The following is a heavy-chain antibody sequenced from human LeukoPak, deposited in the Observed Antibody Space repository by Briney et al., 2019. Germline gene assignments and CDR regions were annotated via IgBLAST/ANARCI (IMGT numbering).Heavy chain of an antibody. CDR3: VLFDY. CDR1: XYTFTXXX. V-gene: IGHV1-18*01. CDR2: ISAYNGNT. J-gene: IGHJ4*02. Sequence: XCXXSXYTFTXXXISWVRQAPGQGLEWMGWISAYNGNTNYAQKLQGRVTMTTDTSTSTAYMELRNLRSDDTAVYYCVLFDYWGQGTLVTVSS. D-gene: IGHD3-16*01.